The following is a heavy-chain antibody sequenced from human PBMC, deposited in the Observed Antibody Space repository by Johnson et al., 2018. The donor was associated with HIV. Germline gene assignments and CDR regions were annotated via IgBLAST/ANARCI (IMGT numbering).Heavy chain of an antibody. CDR2: IRYDGRNK. D-gene: IGHD1-26*01. J-gene: IGHJ3*02. CDR3: AKDRVGATSPQAQNAFDI. CDR1: GFTFSSYA. Sequence: QVQLVESGGGVVQPGRSLRLSCAASGFTFSSYAMHWVRQAPGKGLEWVAFIRYDGRNKYYADSVKGRFTISRDNSKNTLYLQMNSLRAEDTAVYYCAKDRVGATSPQAQNAFDIWGQGTMVTVSS. V-gene: IGHV3-30*02.